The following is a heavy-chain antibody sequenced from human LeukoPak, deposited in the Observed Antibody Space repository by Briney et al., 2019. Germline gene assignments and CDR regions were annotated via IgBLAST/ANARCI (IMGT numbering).Heavy chain of an antibody. Sequence: PSETLSLTCTVSGGSISSYYWGWIRQPPGQGLEWIGSIYYSGSTYYNPSLKSRVTISVDTSKIQFSRKLSSVTAADTAMDYCASVRYCSSTSCYGVAHDAFDIWGQGTMVTVSS. CDR2: IYYSGST. V-gene: IGHV4-39*01. J-gene: IGHJ3*02. CDR1: GGSISSYY. D-gene: IGHD2-2*01. CDR3: ASVRYCSSTSCYGVAHDAFDI.